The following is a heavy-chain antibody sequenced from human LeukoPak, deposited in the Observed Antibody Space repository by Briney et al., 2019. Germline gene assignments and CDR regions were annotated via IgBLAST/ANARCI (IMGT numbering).Heavy chain of an antibody. CDR3: ARASMMLVGYFDS. CDR2: IYYSGDT. V-gene: IGHV4-59*06. Sequence: PSETLSLTCTASGGSISSYYWSWIRHLPGEGLEWIGYIYYSGDTFYNPSLKSRVTISMDTSKDQFSLRLSSVTVADTALYYCARASMMLVGYFDSWGQGTQVNVSS. D-gene: IGHD3-22*01. CDR1: GGSISSYY. J-gene: IGHJ4*02.